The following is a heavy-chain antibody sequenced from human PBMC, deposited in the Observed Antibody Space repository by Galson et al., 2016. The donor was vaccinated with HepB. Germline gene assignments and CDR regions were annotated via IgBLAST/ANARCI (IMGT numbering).Heavy chain of an antibody. J-gene: IGHJ4*02. D-gene: IGHD3-22*01. CDR2: ISAGGST. CDR3: AARYYYDSSGYSFDFDY. CDR1: GFTFISYV. Sequence: SLRLSCATSGFTFISYVMSWVRQAPGKGLEWVSGISAGGSTYYADSVKGRFTISRDNSKNTLYLQMNSLRAEDTAAYYCAARYYYDSSGYSFDFDYWGQGPLVIVSS. V-gene: IGHV3-23*01.